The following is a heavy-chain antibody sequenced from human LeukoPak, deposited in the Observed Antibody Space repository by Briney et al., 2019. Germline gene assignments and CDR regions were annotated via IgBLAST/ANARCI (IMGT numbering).Heavy chain of an antibody. CDR2: IYPGDSDT. J-gene: IGHJ6*03. Sequence: ETLSLTCAVSGYSISSGYYWGWIRQPPGKGLEWIGRIYPGDSDTRYSPSFQGQVTISADKSISTAYLQWSSLKASDTAMYYCARGGYTYAYYYYYMDVWGKGTTVTVSS. V-gene: IGHV5-51*01. D-gene: IGHD5-18*01. CDR3: ARGGYTYAYYYYYMDV. CDR1: GYSISSGYY.